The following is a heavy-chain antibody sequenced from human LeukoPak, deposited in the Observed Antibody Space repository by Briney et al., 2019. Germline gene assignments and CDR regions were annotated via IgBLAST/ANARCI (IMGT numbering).Heavy chain of an antibody. Sequence: GGSLRLSCAASGFSVSTNYMIWVRQAPGMGLECVSVISNHGTTYYADSVKGRFSISRDNSKNTVFLQMNSLRAEDTAVYYCARDLTGTVDYWGQGTLVTVSS. CDR2: ISNHGTT. V-gene: IGHV3-53*01. CDR3: ARDLTGTVDY. D-gene: IGHD1-20*01. CDR1: GFSVSTNY. J-gene: IGHJ4*02.